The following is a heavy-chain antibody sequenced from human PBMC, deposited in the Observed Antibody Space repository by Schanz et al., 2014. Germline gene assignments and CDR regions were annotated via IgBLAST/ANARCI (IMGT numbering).Heavy chain of an antibody. CDR3: VRDSLFAFDS. D-gene: IGHD2-21*01. V-gene: IGHV3-23*01. CDR1: GFSLDIFA. J-gene: IGHJ4*02. Sequence: EVHLLESGGGLVEPGGSLRLSCATSGFSLDIFAVSWVRQAPGKGLEWVSSFNDGGVSKYYADSVKGSFTISSDNSKSTLYLQMSSLRAEDTAVYYCVRDSLFAFDSWGQGTLVTVSS. CDR2: FNDGGVSK.